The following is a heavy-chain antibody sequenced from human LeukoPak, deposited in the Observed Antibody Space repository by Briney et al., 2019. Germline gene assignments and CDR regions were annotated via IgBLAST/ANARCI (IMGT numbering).Heavy chain of an antibody. Sequence: KHGESLKISCKGSGYSFTSYWISWVRQMPGKGLEWMARIDPSDSYTSYSPSFQGHVTISTDKSINTAYLQWSSLKASDTAIYYCARDYYDSSGLSLRFDYWGQGTLVTVSS. CDR2: IDPSDSYT. V-gene: IGHV5-10-1*01. CDR1: GYSFTSYW. D-gene: IGHD3-22*01. J-gene: IGHJ4*02. CDR3: ARDYYDSSGLSLRFDY.